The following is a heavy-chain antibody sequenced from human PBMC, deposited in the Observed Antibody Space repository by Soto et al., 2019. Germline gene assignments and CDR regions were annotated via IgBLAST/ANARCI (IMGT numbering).Heavy chain of an antibody. D-gene: IGHD3-16*01. CDR3: ARDDVGLGNWFDP. CDR2: IYYSGST. CDR1: GGSISSGDYY. Sequence: QVQLQESGPGLVKPSQTLSLTCTVSGGSISSGDYYWSWIRQPPGKGLEWIGYIYYSGSTYYNPSLNSRVTISVDTSKNQFSLKLSSVTAADTAVYYCARDDVGLGNWFDPWGQGTLVTVSS. V-gene: IGHV4-30-4*01. J-gene: IGHJ5*02.